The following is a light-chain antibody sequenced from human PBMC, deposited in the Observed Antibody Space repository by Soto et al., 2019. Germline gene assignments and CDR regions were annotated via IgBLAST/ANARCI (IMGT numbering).Light chain of an antibody. CDR3: QQYNNWPPST. V-gene: IGKV3-15*01. CDR1: QSVSSN. Sequence: EIVMTQSPATLSVSPGERATLSCRASQSVSSNLAWYQQKPGQAPRLIIYGASTRATGITARFSGSGSGTEFTLTISSLQSEDFAVYYCQQYNNWPPSTFGQGTKVDIK. J-gene: IGKJ2*02. CDR2: GAS.